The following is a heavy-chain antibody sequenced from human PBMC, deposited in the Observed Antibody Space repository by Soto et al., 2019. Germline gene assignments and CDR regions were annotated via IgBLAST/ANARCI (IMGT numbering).Heavy chain of an antibody. D-gene: IGHD1-26*01. CDR1: GDSVSSKSAA. V-gene: IGHV6-1*01. Sequence: SQTLSLTCAISGDSVSSKSAALNWIRQSPSRGLEWLGRTYYRSKWSTDCAVSVKSRITINPDTSKNQFSLHLNSVTPEDTAVYYCTRALSGSYDSWGQGTLVTVSS. CDR2: TYYRSKWST. J-gene: IGHJ5*01. CDR3: TRALSGSYDS.